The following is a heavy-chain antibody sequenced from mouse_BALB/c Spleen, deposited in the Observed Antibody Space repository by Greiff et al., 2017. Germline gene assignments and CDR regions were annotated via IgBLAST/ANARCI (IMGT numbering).Heavy chain of an antibody. CDR1: GFTFTDYY. J-gene: IGHJ4*01. D-gene: IGHD2-4*01. CDR3: ARELLYDYDTHYAMDY. Sequence: EVQRVESGGGLVQPGGSLRLSCATSGFTFTDYYMSWVRQPPGKALEWLGFIRNKANGYTTEYSASVKGRFTISRDNSQSILYLQMNTLRAEDSATYYCARELLYDYDTHYAMDYWGQGTSVTVSS. CDR2: IRNKANGYTT. V-gene: IGHV7-3*02.